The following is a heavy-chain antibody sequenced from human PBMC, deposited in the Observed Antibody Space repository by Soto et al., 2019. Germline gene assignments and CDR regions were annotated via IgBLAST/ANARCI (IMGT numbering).Heavy chain of an antibody. CDR1: GGSISSGGYY. V-gene: IGHV4-31*03. J-gene: IGHJ6*02. CDR3: ARVSPRGYSYGYSSYYGMDV. CDR2: IYYSGST. D-gene: IGHD5-18*01. Sequence: SETLSLTCTVSGGSISSGGYYWSWIRQHPGKGLEWIGYIYYSGSTYYNPSLKSRVTISVDTSKNQFSLKLSSVTAADTAVYYCARVSPRGYSYGYSSYYGMDVWGQGTTVTVSS.